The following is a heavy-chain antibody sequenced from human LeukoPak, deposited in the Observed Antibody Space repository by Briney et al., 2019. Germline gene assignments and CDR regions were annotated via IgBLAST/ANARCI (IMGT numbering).Heavy chain of an antibody. Sequence: GGSLRLSCAASSFTFSSYWMHWVRQAPGKGLVWVSRIYSDGSDTSYADPVKGRFTISRDNAKKTLYLQMNSLRAEDTAVYYCARAYDYSTGNAIDIWGQGTMVTVSS. J-gene: IGHJ3*02. CDR1: SFTFSSYW. V-gene: IGHV3-74*01. CDR2: IYSDGSDT. CDR3: ARAYDYSTGNAIDI. D-gene: IGHD4-17*01.